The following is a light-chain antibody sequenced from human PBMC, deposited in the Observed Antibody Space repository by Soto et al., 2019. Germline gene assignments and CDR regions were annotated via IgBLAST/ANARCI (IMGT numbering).Light chain of an antibody. Sequence: QSVLTQPASVSGSPGQSITISCTGTRRDVGGYNYVSWYQQYPGKSPKLLIYEVTHRPSGVSNRFSGSKSGNTASLTISGLQAEDEADYYCSSYTKSNTLPFVFGTGTQLTVL. CDR3: SSYTKSNTLPFV. CDR1: RRDVGGYNY. CDR2: EVT. J-gene: IGLJ7*01. V-gene: IGLV2-14*01.